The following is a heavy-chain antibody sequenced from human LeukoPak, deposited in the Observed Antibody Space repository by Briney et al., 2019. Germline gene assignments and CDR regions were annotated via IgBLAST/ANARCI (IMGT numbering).Heavy chain of an antibody. Sequence: GGSLRLSCAASGFTFSSYGMHWVRQAPGKGLEWVAVISYDGSNKYYADSVKGRFTISRDNSKNTLYLQMNSLRAEDTAVYYCARGRSGWSYNDAFDIWGQGTMVTVSS. CDR3: ARGRSGWSYNDAFDI. CDR2: ISYDGSNK. V-gene: IGHV3-30*03. CDR1: GFTFSSYG. J-gene: IGHJ3*02. D-gene: IGHD6-19*01.